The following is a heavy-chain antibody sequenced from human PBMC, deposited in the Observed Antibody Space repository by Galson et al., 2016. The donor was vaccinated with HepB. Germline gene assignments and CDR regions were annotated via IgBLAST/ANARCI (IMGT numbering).Heavy chain of an antibody. D-gene: IGHD4-17*01. V-gene: IGHV3-53*01. Sequence: SLRLSCAASGLTVSSNYMSWVRQAPGKGLEWVSVIYSGGGTYYADSVQGRFTFSRDNSKNTMYVQMTSLRAEDTAVYYCASGTTVTTSNSFWYFELWGRGTLVTVSS. CDR1: GLTVSSNY. CDR3: ASGTTVTTSNSFWYFEL. CDR2: IYSGGGT. J-gene: IGHJ2*01.